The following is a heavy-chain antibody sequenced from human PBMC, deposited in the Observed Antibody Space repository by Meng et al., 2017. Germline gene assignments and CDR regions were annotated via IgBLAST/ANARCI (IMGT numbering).Heavy chain of an antibody. CDR3: ARDGIAAAGTGRSYFQH. CDR2: IYYSGST. V-gene: IGHV4-39*07. CDR1: GCSLSSSSYY. J-gene: IGHJ1*01. D-gene: IGHD6-13*01. Sequence: LQEAGPGLVKPSETLARTCTVSGCSLSSSSYYWGWIRQPPGKGLEWIGSIYYSGSTYYNPSLKSRVTISVDTSENQFSLKLSSVTAADTAVYYCARDGIAAAGTGRSYFQHWGQGTLVTVSS.